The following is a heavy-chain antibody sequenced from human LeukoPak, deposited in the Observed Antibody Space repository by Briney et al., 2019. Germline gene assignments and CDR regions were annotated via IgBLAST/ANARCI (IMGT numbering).Heavy chain of an antibody. CDR1: GYTFTSYA. V-gene: IGHV7-4-1*02. Sequence: ASVKVSCKASGYTFTSYAMNWVRQAPGQGLEWMGWINTNTGNPTYAQGFTGRFVFSLDTSVSTAYLQISSLKAEDTAVYYCAGGTFGARIAAAGTGVDYWGQGTLVTVSS. D-gene: IGHD6-13*01. J-gene: IGHJ4*02. CDR2: INTNTGNP. CDR3: AGGTFGARIAAAGTGVDY.